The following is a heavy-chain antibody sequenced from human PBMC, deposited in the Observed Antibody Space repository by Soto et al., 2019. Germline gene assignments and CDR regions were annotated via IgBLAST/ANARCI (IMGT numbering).Heavy chain of an antibody. Sequence: SETLSLTCTVSGGSIGSYYWTWIRQPPGKGLEWIGYIYYTGNTNYNPSLKSRVTMSVDTSKNQFSLKLSSVTAADTAVYYCARHSYYDSSGYYDYWGQGTLVTVSS. CDR2: IYYTGNT. J-gene: IGHJ4*02. V-gene: IGHV4-59*08. CDR3: ARHSYYDSSGYYDY. D-gene: IGHD3-22*01. CDR1: GGSIGSYY.